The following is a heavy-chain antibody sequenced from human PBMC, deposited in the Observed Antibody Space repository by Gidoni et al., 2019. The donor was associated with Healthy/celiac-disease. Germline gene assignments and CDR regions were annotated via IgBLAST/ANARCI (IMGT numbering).Heavy chain of an antibody. V-gene: IGHV3-23*01. CDR2: ISGSGGST. CDR1: GFTFSSCA. D-gene: IGHD6-6*01. J-gene: IGHJ4*02. Sequence: EVQLLESGGGLVQPGGSLRLSCAASGFTFSSCASSWVRQAPGKGLEWVSAISGSGGSTYYADSVKGRFTISRDNSKNTLYLQMNSLRAEDTAVYYCAKAEKYSSSSSFDYWGQGTLVTVSS. CDR3: AKAEKYSSSSSFDY.